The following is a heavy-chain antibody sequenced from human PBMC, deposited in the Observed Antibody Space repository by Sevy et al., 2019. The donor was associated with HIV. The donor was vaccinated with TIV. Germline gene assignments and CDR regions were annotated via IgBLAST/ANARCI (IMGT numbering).Heavy chain of an antibody. CDR2: ISYDGSNK. V-gene: IGHV3-30*04. J-gene: IGHJ6*02. CDR3: ARDRVDYYDSSGAPNYYYYYGMDV. Sequence: GGSLRLSCAASGFTFSSYAMHWVRQAPGKGLEWVAVISYDGSNKYYADSVKGRFTISRDNSKNRLYLQMNSLRAEDTAVYYCARDRVDYYDSSGAPNYYYYYGMDVWGQGTTVTVSS. CDR1: GFTFSSYA. D-gene: IGHD3-22*01.